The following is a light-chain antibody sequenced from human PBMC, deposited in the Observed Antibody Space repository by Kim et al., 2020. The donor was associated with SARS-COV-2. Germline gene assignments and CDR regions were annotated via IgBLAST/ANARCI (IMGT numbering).Light chain of an antibody. Sequence: VAISCSGSSFDIGDGYDGPWYQHLPVVVPKLLIYGNNNRPSGVPDRFSGSKSGTSASLVIIGLQAEDEADYYCQSYDARLGGLYVFGTGTKVTVL. V-gene: IGLV1-40*01. CDR2: GNN. CDR1: SFDIGDGYD. CDR3: QSYDARLGGLYV. J-gene: IGLJ1*01.